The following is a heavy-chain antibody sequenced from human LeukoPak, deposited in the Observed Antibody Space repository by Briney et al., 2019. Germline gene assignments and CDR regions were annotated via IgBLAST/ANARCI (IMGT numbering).Heavy chain of an antibody. J-gene: IGHJ5*02. CDR2: IYYSGST. V-gene: IGHV4-30-4*01. Sequence: PSETLSLTCTVSGGSISSGDYYWSWIRQPPGKGLEWIGYIYYSGSTYYNPSLKSRVTISVDTSKNQFSLKLSSVTAADTAVYYCAREVMYYYGSGRPHNWFDPWGQGTLVTVSS. CDR1: GGSISSGDYY. D-gene: IGHD3-10*01. CDR3: AREVMYYYGSGRPHNWFDP.